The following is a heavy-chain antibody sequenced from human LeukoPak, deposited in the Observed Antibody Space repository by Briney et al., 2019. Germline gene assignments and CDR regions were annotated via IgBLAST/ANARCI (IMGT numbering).Heavy chain of an antibody. CDR2: IWYDGINN. J-gene: IGHJ4*02. CDR1: GFTFSNYD. D-gene: IGHD6-13*01. CDR3: ARDYSRNSLDY. Sequence: GRSLRLSCAASGFTFSNYDMHWVRQAPGKGLEWVAVIWYDGINNYYADSVKGRFSISRDNSKNALYLQMNSLSAEDTAVYFCARDYSRNSLDYWGQGTLVTVSS. V-gene: IGHV3-33*01.